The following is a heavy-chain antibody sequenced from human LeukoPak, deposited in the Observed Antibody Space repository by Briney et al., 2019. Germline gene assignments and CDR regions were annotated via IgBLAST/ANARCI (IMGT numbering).Heavy chain of an antibody. D-gene: IGHD3-22*01. J-gene: IGHJ3*02. CDR3: ATIHNHDSSGYAFDI. Sequence: GGSLRLSCAASGFTFSSYAMHWVRQAPGKGLEWVAVISYDGSNKYYADSVKGRFTISRDNAKNSLYLQMNSLRAEDTALYYCATIHNHDSSGYAFDIWGQGTMVTVSS. CDR2: ISYDGSNK. CDR1: GFTFSSYA. V-gene: IGHV3-30-3*01.